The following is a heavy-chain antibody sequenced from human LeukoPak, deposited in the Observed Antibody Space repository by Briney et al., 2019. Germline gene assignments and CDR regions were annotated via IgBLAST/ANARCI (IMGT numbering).Heavy chain of an antibody. Sequence: PPETLSLTCTVSGGSINSYYWSWIRQPPGKGLECIGCIFYSGSTNYNPSLNSRVTISVDTSKNQFSLKLSSVTAADTAVYYCARSVGAWDAFDIWGQGTMVTVSS. CDR1: GGSINSYY. V-gene: IGHV4-59*01. J-gene: IGHJ3*02. D-gene: IGHD2-15*01. CDR3: ARSVGAWDAFDI. CDR2: IFYSGST.